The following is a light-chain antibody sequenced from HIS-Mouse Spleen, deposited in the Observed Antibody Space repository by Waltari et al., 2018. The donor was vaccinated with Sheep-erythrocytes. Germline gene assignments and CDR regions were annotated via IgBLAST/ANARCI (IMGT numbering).Light chain of an antibody. CDR1: SRDVGGYNH. CDR2: DVS. J-gene: IGLJ2*01. CDR3: SSYTSSSTLVV. Sequence: QSALTQPASVSGSPGTSITTSCPGTSRDVGGYNHLSWYQQHPGKAPKLMIYDVSNRPSGVSNRFSGSKSGNTASLTISGLQAEDEADYYCSSYTSSSTLVVFGGGTKLTVL. V-gene: IGLV2-14*03.